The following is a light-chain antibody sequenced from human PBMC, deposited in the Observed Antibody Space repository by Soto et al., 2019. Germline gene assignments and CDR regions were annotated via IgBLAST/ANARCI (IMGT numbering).Light chain of an antibody. Sequence: DIQMTQSPSTLSASVGDRVTITCRASQSISDSLAWYQQKPGKAPKLLIYEASSLKSGVPSRFSGSRSGTEYTLTIISMQPDDFSTYYCQQYNGYWTFRQGTKMEIK. CDR1: QSISDS. CDR3: QQYNGYWT. J-gene: IGKJ1*01. CDR2: EAS. V-gene: IGKV1-5*03.